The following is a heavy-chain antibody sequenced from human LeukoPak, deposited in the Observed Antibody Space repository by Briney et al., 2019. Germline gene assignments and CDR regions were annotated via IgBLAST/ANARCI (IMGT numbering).Heavy chain of an antibody. CDR2: INPYSSDT. CDR1: GYTFTGSY. D-gene: IGHD3-10*01. CDR3: AREDSGSSQYDY. V-gene: IGHV1-2*02. Sequence: GASVKVSCKASGYTFTGSYMHWVRQAPGQGLEWMGWINPYSSDTKYGQKFQGRVTMTRDTSISTVYMELSRLRSDDTAVYYCAREDSGSSQYDYWGQGTLVTVSS. J-gene: IGHJ4*02.